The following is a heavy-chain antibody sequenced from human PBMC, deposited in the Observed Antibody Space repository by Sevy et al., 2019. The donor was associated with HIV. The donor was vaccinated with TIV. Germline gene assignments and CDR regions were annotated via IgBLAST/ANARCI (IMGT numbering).Heavy chain of an antibody. CDR1: GASISNYD. Sequence: SETLSLTCTVSGASISNYDWSWIRQSAGKGLEWIGRIHTRGDTHYNPSLKSRVTMSLDTSQKRLSLKLTSVTAADTAVYYCARDIVVRGVFPTYYYTTTWTSGARGPRSPSP. CDR3: ARDIVVRGVFPTYYYTTTWTS. V-gene: IGHV4-4*07. D-gene: IGHD3-10*01. J-gene: IGHJ6*03. CDR2: IHTRGDT.